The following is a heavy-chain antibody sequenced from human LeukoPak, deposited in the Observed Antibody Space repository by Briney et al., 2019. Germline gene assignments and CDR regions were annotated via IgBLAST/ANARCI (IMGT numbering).Heavy chain of an antibody. Sequence: PSETLSLTCTVSGGSISSYYWSWIRQPAGKGLEWMGRIYTSGSTNYNPSLKSRVTMSVDTSKNQLSLKLSSVTAADTAVYYCARDSSWYWFDPWGQGTLVTVSS. V-gene: IGHV4-4*07. D-gene: IGHD6-13*01. CDR3: ARDSSWYWFDP. CDR2: IYTSGST. CDR1: GGSISSYY. J-gene: IGHJ5*02.